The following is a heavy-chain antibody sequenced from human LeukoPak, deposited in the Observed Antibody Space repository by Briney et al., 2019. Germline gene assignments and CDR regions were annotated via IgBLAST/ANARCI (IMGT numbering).Heavy chain of an antibody. D-gene: IGHD6-6*01. V-gene: IGHV3-23*01. CDR3: AKAVRYYYCGMDV. CDR1: GFTFSSYA. J-gene: IGHJ6*02. CDR2: ISGSGGST. Sequence: GGSLRLSCAASGFTFSSYAMSWVRQAPGKGLEWVSGISGSGGSTYYADSVKGRFTISRDNSKNTLYLQMNSLRAEDTAVYYCAKAVRYYYCGMDVWGQGTTVTVSS.